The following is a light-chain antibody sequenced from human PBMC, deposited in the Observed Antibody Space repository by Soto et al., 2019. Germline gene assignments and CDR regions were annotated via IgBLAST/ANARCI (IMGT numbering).Light chain of an antibody. Sequence: QAVVTQPPSASGTPGQRVTISCSGSSSNIESNYVYWYQQLPGSVPKLLIYRNDQRPSGVPDRFSGSKSGTSASLAISGLRSEDEADYYCAAWDDSLSALVFGRGTKLTVL. J-gene: IGLJ3*02. V-gene: IGLV1-47*01. CDR1: SSNIESNY. CDR3: AAWDDSLSALV. CDR2: RND.